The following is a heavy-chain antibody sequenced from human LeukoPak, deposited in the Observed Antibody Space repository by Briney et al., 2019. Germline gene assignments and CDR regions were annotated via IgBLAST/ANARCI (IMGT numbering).Heavy chain of an antibody. CDR3: AKLDYDSSGYPYFDY. Sequence: PGGSLRLSCAASGFTLSSDAMSWVRQAPGKGLEWVSGISGSGGSTYYADSVKGRFTISRDNSKNTLYLQMNSLRAEDTAVYYCAKLDYDSSGYPYFDYWGQGTLVTVSS. D-gene: IGHD3-22*01. V-gene: IGHV3-23*01. CDR2: ISGSGGST. J-gene: IGHJ4*02. CDR1: GFTLSSDA.